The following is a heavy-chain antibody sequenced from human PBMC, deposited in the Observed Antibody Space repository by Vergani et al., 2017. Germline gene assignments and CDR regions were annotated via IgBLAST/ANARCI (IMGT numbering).Heavy chain of an antibody. Sequence: QVHLVESGGGVVQPGRSLRLSCVVSGFTSSYYGMHWVRQAPGKGLEWVAVISYDGTQKYYADSVKGRFTISRDNSKNTLYLQMNSLRAEDTAVYYCAKDGYYYDSSGYYVFSYWGQGTLVTVSS. CDR3: AKDGYYYDSSGYYVFSY. CDR2: ISYDGTQK. J-gene: IGHJ4*02. CDR1: GFTSSYYG. D-gene: IGHD3-22*01. V-gene: IGHV3-30*18.